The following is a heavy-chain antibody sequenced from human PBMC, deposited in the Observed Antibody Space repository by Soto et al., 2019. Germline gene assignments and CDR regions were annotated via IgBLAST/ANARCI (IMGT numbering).Heavy chain of an antibody. J-gene: IGHJ5*02. CDR2: IIPILGIA. Sequence: ASLKVSCKASGGTFSCYTISWVRQAPGQGLEWMGRIIPILGIANYAQKFQGRVTITADKSTSTAYMELSSLRSEDTAVYYCARDLGNSNYFFDPWGQGTLVTVSS. CDR3: ARDLGNSNYFFDP. D-gene: IGHD4-4*01. V-gene: IGHV1-69*04. CDR1: GGTFSCYT.